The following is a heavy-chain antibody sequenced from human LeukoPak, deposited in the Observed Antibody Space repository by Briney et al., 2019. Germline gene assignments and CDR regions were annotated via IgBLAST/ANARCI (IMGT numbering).Heavy chain of an antibody. Sequence: PSETLSLTCAVYGGSFSGYYWSWIRQPPGKGLEWIGSIYHSGSTYYNPSLKSRVTISVDTSKNQFSLKLSSVTAADTAVYYCARQRYSGYEIDYWGQGTLVTVSS. V-gene: IGHV4-34*01. CDR3: ARQRYSGYEIDY. D-gene: IGHD5-12*01. CDR2: IYHSGST. J-gene: IGHJ4*02. CDR1: GGSFSGYY.